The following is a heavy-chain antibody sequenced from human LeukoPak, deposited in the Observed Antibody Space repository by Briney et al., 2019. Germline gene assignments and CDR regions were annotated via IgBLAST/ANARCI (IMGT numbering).Heavy chain of an antibody. CDR2: IFPGDSET. CDR3: ARVRSSSLYDFDY. D-gene: IGHD6-13*01. J-gene: IGHJ4*02. Sequence: GESLKIPCKGSGYIFSSYWIGWVRQVPGKGLEWMGIIFPGDSETRYSPSFQGQVNLSADQSLSTAYLEWSSLKGSDTAMYYCARVRSSSLYDFDYWGQGTLVTVSS. V-gene: IGHV5-51*01. CDR1: GYIFSSYW.